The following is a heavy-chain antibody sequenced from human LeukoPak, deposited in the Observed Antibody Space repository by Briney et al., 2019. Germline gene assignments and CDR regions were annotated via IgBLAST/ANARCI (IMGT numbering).Heavy chain of an antibody. CDR1: GFTFSRYG. J-gene: IGHJ4*02. D-gene: IGHD6-6*01. CDR2: ISDSGATI. CDR3: AKIRAARPGY. V-gene: IGHV3-23*01. Sequence: GGSLRLSCAASGFTFSRYGMNWVRQAPGKGPEWVSGISDSGATIYYADSVKGRFTISRDNSKNTLYLQMHSLRPEDTAIYYCAKIRAARPGYWGQGTLVTVSS.